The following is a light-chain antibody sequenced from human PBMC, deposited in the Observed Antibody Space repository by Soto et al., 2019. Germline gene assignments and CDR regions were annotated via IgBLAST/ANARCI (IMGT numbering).Light chain of an antibody. CDR1: QSISSW. Sequence: DMQMNQSHSTLSASVGDRVTMTCRASQSISSWLDWHQQKAGKATKLLIYKASSLESGVPSRFSGSGSGTEFTLTISSLHPDDFATYYCQQYSSYSAYTLGQGTKVDSK. CDR3: QQYSSYSAYT. V-gene: IGKV1-5*03. J-gene: IGKJ2*01. CDR2: KAS.